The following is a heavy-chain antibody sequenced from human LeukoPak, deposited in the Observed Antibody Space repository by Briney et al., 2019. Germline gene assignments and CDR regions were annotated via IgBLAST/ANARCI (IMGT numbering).Heavy chain of an antibody. Sequence: GESLKISCKASGYSFTTYWIAWVRQMPGKGLEWMGMIYPGDSDTRYSPSFQGQITISVDKSINIAYLQWSSLKASDTAMYYCARLLQGVAGTWGYWGQGTLDTV. V-gene: IGHV5-51*01. J-gene: IGHJ4*02. CDR2: IYPGDSDT. CDR3: ARLLQGVAGTWGY. D-gene: IGHD6-19*01. CDR1: GYSFTTYW.